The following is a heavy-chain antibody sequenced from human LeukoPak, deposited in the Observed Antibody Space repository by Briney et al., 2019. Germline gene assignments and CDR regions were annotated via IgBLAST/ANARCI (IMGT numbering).Heavy chain of an antibody. CDR1: GYTFTGYY. D-gene: IGHD2-2*01. CDR3: ARDSTPDQLGDY. J-gene: IGHJ4*02. Sequence: ASVKVSCKASGYTFTGYYMHWVRQAPGQGLEWMGGINPNSGGTNYAQKFQGRVTMTRDTSISTAYMELSRLRSDDTAVYYCARDSTPDQLGDYWGQGTLVTVSS. V-gene: IGHV1-2*02. CDR2: INPNSGGT.